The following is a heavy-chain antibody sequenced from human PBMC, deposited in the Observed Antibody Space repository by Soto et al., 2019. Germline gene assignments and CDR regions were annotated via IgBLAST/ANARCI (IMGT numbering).Heavy chain of an antibody. CDR3: GTVGSCSGGSCYPGAYDY. CDR2: ISHSGST. V-gene: IGHV4-34*01. D-gene: IGHD2-15*01. CDR1: GGSFSGSY. J-gene: IGHJ4*02. Sequence: SETLSLTCAVYGGSFSGSYWIWIRQPPGKGLEWVGEISHSGSTKYNPSLKSRVTISVDTSKNQFSLKLSSVTAADTAVYYCGTVGSCSGGSCYPGAYDYWVQGILVTVSS.